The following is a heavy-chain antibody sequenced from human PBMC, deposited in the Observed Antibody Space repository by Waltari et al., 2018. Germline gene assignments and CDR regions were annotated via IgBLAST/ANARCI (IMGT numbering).Heavy chain of an antibody. CDR2: FSPLSGSK. V-gene: IGHV1-69*12. J-gene: IGHJ4*02. Sequence: QVQLAQSGAEVKSPGSSVTISCKASGLSIRGYTSSWVRQAPGQGLEWMGGFSPLSGSKNYTQKFQGRLTITADGSTRTTVMELRNLKYEDTAVYFCARGYRYDSSERFYLDYWGQGTPVIVS. CDR3: ARGYRYDSSERFYLDY. D-gene: IGHD3-16*02. CDR1: GLSIRGYT.